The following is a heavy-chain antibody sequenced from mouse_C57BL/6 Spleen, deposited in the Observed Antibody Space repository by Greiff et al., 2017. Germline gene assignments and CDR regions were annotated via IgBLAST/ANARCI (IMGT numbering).Heavy chain of an antibody. CDR3: ARNYGNEGMDY. V-gene: IGHV1-61*01. CDR1: GYTFTSYW. Sequence: VQLQQSGAELVRPGSSVKLSCKASGYTFTSYWMDWVKQRPGQGLEWIGNIYPSDSETHYNQKFKDKATLTVDKSSSTAYMQLSSLTSEDSAVYYCARNYGNEGMDYWGQGTSVTVSS. J-gene: IGHJ4*01. CDR2: IYPSDSET. D-gene: IGHD2-1*01.